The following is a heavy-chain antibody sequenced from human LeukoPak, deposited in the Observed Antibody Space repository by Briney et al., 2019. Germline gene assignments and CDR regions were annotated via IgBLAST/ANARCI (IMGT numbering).Heavy chain of an antibody. Sequence: SDTLSLTCTVSGGSISSYYWSWIRQPPGKGLEWIGYIYYSGSTNYNPSLKSRVTISVDTSKNQFSLKLSSVTAADTAVYYCASTQYDFWSGYPMGAFDIWGQGTMVTVSS. V-gene: IGHV4-59*01. CDR3: ASTQYDFWSGYPMGAFDI. CDR2: IYYSGST. CDR1: GGSISSYY. D-gene: IGHD3-3*01. J-gene: IGHJ3*02.